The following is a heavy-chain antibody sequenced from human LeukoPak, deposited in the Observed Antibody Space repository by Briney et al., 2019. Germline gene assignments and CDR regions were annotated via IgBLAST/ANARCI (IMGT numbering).Heavy chain of an antibody. CDR1: GGSISSSSYY. CDR3: ARVIGYGDYGGFFSAHLFDY. Sequence: SETLSLTCTVSGGSISSSSYYWGWIRQPPGKGLEWIGSIYYSGSTYYNPSLKSRVTISVDTSKNQFSLKLSSVTAADTAVYYCARVIGYGDYGGFFSAHLFDYWGQGALVTVSS. V-gene: IGHV4-39*01. J-gene: IGHJ4*02. CDR2: IYYSGST. D-gene: IGHD4-17*01.